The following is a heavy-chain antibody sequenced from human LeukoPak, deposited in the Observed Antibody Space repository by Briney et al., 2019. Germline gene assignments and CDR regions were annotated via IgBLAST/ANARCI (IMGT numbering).Heavy chain of an antibody. Sequence: PGGSLRLSCAASGVTFSSYAMSWVRQAPGKGLEWVAAISGSGGSTYYADSVKGRFTISRDNSKNTLYLQMNSLRAEDTAVYYCAKDVVGATTDNWFDPWGQGTLVTVSS. CDR3: AKDVVGATTDNWFDP. D-gene: IGHD1-26*01. CDR1: GVTFSSYA. V-gene: IGHV3-23*01. CDR2: ISGSGGST. J-gene: IGHJ5*02.